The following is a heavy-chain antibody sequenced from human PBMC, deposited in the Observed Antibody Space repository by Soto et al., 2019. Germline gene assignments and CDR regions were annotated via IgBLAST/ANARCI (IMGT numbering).Heavy chain of an antibody. CDR3: ARDRRLFYLGSGSYYRPKPRVMDV. CDR2: INPNSGGT. CDR1: GYTFTGYY. D-gene: IGHD3-10*01. J-gene: IGHJ6*02. V-gene: IGHV1-2*04. Sequence: ASVKVSCKASGYTFTGYYMHWVRQAPGQGLEWMGWINPNSGGTNYAQKFQGWVTMTRDTSISTAYMELSRLRSDDTAVYYCARDRRLFYLGSGSYYRPKPRVMDVWGQGTTVPVSS.